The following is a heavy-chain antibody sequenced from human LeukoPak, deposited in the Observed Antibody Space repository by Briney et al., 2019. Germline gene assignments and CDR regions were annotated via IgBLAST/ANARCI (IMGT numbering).Heavy chain of an antibody. V-gene: IGHV4-59*02. CDR1: GGSVSGYY. D-gene: IGHD2-21*02. Sequence: SETLSLTCTVSGGSVSGYYWSWIRQPPGKGLEWIGYVYYSGSANYNPSLKSRVTISVDISKNQVSLKVNSVTAADTAVYYCAREVGDADSDNSLYPWGQGIPVTVSS. CDR2: VYYSGSA. J-gene: IGHJ5*02. CDR3: AREVGDADSDNSLYP.